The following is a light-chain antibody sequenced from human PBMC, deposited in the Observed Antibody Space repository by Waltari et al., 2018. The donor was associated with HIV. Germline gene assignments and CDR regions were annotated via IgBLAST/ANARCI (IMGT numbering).Light chain of an antibody. CDR2: WAS. J-gene: IGKJ4*01. CDR3: QQYYSTPLT. V-gene: IGKV4-1*01. Sequence: DIVMTQSPDSLAVFLGERDTFNCKSSQSVFYNSNKKNYFAWYQQKPGQPPKMIIYWASNRESGVPDRFSGSGSGTDFTLTISSLQAEDVAVYYCQQYYSTPLTFGGGTKVEIK. CDR1: QSVFYNSNKKNY.